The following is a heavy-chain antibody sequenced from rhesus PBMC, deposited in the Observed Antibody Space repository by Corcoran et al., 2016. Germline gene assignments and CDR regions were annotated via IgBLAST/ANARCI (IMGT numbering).Heavy chain of an antibody. Sequence: QVQLQESGPGLVKPSETLSLTCAVSGGSISSNYWSWIRQPPGQGLEWIGRISGSGGTTDYNPSLKSRVTISTDTSKNQFSLKLSSVTAADTAVYYCARVWNNIWTGYYYFDYWGQGVLVTISS. J-gene: IGHJ4*01. CDR2: ISGSGGTT. CDR1: GGSISSNY. CDR3: ARVWNNIWTGYYYFDY. D-gene: IGHD3-3*01. V-gene: IGHV4-173*01.